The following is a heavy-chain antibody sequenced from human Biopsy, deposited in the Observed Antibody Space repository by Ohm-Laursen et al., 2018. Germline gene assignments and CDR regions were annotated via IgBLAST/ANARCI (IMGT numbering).Heavy chain of an antibody. J-gene: IGHJ1*01. CDR2: ISHTGYT. Sequence: GTLSFTCTVSGGSFTGNYWTWIRQPPGQGLEWIGHISHTGYTSYKSSLKSRVTISLDTSRKHFSLRLTSLAAADTAVYYCARGSNEYGGLYFPHWGQGTLVTVSS. D-gene: IGHD4-23*01. CDR1: GGSFTGNY. V-gene: IGHV4-59*08. CDR3: ARGSNEYGGLYFPH.